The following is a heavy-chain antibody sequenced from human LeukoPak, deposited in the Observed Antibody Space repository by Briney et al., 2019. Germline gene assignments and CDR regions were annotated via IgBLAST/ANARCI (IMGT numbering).Heavy chain of an antibody. D-gene: IGHD2-21*02. CDR1: GGSFSGYY. J-gene: IGHJ6*04. CDR2: INHSGST. V-gene: IGHV4-34*01. CDR3: ARGRRGIGGDLIYGMDV. Sequence: KPSETLSLTCAVYGGSFSGYYWSWIRQPPGKGLEWIGEINHSGSTNYNASLKSRVTISVDTSKNQFSLKLSSVTAADTAVYYCARGRRGIGGDLIYGMDVWGKGTTVTVSS.